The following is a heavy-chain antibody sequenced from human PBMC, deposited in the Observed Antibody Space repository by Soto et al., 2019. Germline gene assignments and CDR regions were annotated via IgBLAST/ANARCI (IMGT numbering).Heavy chain of an antibody. Sequence: GGSLRLSCAASGFTFSSYTMHWVRQAPGKGLEWVTLISTDGSIEHYADSVKGRFTISRDNSKNTLFLQMNSLRAEDTALYYCARDAIAVAGRYYYYGMDFWGQGTTVTVSS. D-gene: IGHD6-19*01. CDR2: ISTDGSIE. J-gene: IGHJ6*02. CDR3: ARDAIAVAGRYYYYGMDF. CDR1: GFTFSSYT. V-gene: IGHV3-30*14.